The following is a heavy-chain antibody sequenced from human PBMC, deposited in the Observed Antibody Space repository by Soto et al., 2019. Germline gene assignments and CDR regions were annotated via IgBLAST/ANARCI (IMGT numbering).Heavy chain of an antibody. CDR2: ISSTSSAR. CDR1: GFTFSVHS. CDR3: ARDSDIYYGMDV. Sequence: GGSLRLSCAASGFTFSVHSMNWVRRASGKGLEWVSYISSTSSARYYADSVRGRFTISRDNVKYSLYLQMNSLTDEDTAVYYCARDSDIYYGMDVWGQGTTVTVSS. J-gene: IGHJ6*02. V-gene: IGHV3-48*02. D-gene: IGHD3-9*01.